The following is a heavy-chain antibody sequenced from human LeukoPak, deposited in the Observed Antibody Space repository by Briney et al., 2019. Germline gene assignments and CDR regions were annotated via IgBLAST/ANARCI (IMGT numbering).Heavy chain of an antibody. V-gene: IGHV3-30*18. CDR3: VKGLNRLGEMFDAFDI. CDR2: ISYDGSNT. D-gene: IGHD3-10*01. Sequence: GRSLRLSCAASTFSFSNYAMFWVRQAPGKGLEFVAVISYDGSNTYYPDSVGGRFTISRDSSRNTVFLQMNSLRTEDTAFYYCVKGLNRLGEMFDAFDIWGQGTMIIVSS. J-gene: IGHJ3*02. CDR1: TFSFSNYA.